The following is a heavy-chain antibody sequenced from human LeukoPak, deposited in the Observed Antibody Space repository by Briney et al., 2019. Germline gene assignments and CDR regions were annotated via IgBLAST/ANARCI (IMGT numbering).Heavy chain of an antibody. CDR3: LFNCSSSNCSPGV. V-gene: IGHV4-39*01. Sequence: SETLSLTCSVSGASISSAYYYWGWIRQPPGKGLEWIGSIYYSGSTFYNPSLKSRVTVSVDTSKNQFSLNLKSVTAADTAVYYCLFNCSSSNCSPGVWGKGTTVAVSS. J-gene: IGHJ6*04. CDR1: GASISSAYYY. D-gene: IGHD2-2*01. CDR2: IYYSGST.